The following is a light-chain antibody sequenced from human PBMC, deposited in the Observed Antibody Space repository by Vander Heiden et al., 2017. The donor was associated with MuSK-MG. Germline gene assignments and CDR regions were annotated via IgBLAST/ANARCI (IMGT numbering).Light chain of an antibody. CDR1: SSDVGGYNY. V-gene: IGLV2-14*01. Sequence: QSALTQPASVSGSPGQSITISCTGTSSDVGGYNYVSWYQQHPGKAPKLMIYDVTIRPSGVSIRFSGSKSGNTASLTISGRQAEDEADYYCSSYTSSSTLVFGTGTKVTVL. CDR3: SSYTSSSTLV. CDR2: DVT. J-gene: IGLJ1*01.